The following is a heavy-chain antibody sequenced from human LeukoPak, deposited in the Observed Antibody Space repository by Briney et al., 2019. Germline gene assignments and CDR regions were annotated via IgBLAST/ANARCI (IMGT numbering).Heavy chain of an antibody. CDR1: GFTFSSYS. CDR2: ISSSSSYI. Sequence: GGSLRLSCAASGFTFSSYSMNWVRQAPGKGLEWVSCISSSSSYIYYGDSVKGRFTISRDNSKNTLYLQMGSLRAEDMAVYYCARDSRGWYPDYWGQGTLVTVSS. V-gene: IGHV3-21*01. CDR3: ARDSRGWYPDY. D-gene: IGHD2-15*01. J-gene: IGHJ4*02.